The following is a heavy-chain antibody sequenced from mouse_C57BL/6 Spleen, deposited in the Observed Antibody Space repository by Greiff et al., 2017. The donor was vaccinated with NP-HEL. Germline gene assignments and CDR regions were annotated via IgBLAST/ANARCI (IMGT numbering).Heavy chain of an antibody. CDR2: IYPGSGST. J-gene: IGHJ4*01. V-gene: IGHV1-55*01. CDR3: AGVYQLDPYAMDY. D-gene: IGHD4-1*02. Sequence: QVQLQQPGAELVKPGASVKMSCKASGYTFTSYWITWVKQRPGQGLEWIGDIYPGSGSTNYNEKFKSKATLTVDTSSSTAYMQLSSLTSEDSAVYYCAGVYQLDPYAMDYWGQGTSVTVSS. CDR1: GYTFTSYW.